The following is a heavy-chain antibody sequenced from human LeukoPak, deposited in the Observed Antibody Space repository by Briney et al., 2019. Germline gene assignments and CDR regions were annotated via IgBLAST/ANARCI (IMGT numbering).Heavy chain of an antibody. CDR2: ISYDGSNK. V-gene: IGHV3-30*03. CDR1: GFTFSSYG. Sequence: PGGSLRPSCAASGFTFSSYGMHWVRQAPGKGLEWVAVISYDGSNKYYADSVKGRFTISRDNSKNTLYLQMNSLRAEDTAVYYCAGGYCSGGSCYYYYGMDVWGQGTTVTVSS. J-gene: IGHJ6*02. CDR3: AGGYCSGGSCYYYYGMDV. D-gene: IGHD2-15*01.